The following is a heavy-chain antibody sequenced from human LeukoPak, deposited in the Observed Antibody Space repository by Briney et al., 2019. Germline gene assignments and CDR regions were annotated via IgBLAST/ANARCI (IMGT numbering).Heavy chain of an antibody. V-gene: IGHV1-2*02. D-gene: IGHD2-15*01. CDR1: GYTFTGYY. Sequence: ASVKVSCKASGYTFTGYYMHWVRQAPGQGLEWMGWINPNSGGTNYAQKFQGRVTMTRDTSISTAYMELSRLRSDDTAVYYCARVCSGGSCLDSWGQGTLVTVSS. CDR2: INPNSGGT. CDR3: ARVCSGGSCLDS. J-gene: IGHJ5*01.